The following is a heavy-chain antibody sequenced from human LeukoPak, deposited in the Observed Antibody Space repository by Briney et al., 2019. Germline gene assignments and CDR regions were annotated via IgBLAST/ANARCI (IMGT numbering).Heavy chain of an antibody. D-gene: IGHD3-9*01. V-gene: IGHV1-3*01. J-gene: IGHJ6*04. CDR3: ARDGTYYDILTGWAHYYYYYGMDV. Sequence: ASVKVFCKASGYTFTSYAMHWVRQAPGQRLEWMGWINAGNGNTKYSQKFQGRVTITRDTSASTAYMELSSLRSEDTAVYYCARDGTYYDILTGWAHYYYYYGMDVWGKGTTVTVSS. CDR2: INAGNGNT. CDR1: GYTFTSYA.